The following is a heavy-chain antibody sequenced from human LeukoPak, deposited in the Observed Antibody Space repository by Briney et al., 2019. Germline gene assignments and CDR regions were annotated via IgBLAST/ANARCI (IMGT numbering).Heavy chain of an antibody. CDR2: ISYHGTDK. CDR1: GFTFSSYA. D-gene: IGHD6-13*01. V-gene: IGHV3-30*18. Sequence: AGGSLRLSCAASGFTFSSYAMHWVRQPPGEGLEWVGVISYHGTDKYYVDSVKGRFTISRDNSKNTLYLQMNSLRAEDTAMYYCAKPPSTNAWYVAFDVWGRGTMVTVS. CDR3: AKPPSTNAWYVAFDV. J-gene: IGHJ3*01.